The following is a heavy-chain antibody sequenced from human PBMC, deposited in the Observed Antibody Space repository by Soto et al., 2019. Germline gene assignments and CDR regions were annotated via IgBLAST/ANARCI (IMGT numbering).Heavy chain of an antibody. CDR3: ARGSQGSSGWYSADY. J-gene: IGHJ4*02. CDR1: GYTFTSYY. D-gene: IGHD6-19*01. V-gene: IGHV1-46*01. CDR2: IDPNGGTT. Sequence: QVQVVQSGAEVRQPGASVKVSCWPSGYTFTSYYIHWVRQAPGQGLEWMGLIDPNGGTTSYAQMFQVRVTMTTDASTGTVYMELSSLRSDDTAVYYCARGSQGSSGWYSADYWGQGTPVTVSS.